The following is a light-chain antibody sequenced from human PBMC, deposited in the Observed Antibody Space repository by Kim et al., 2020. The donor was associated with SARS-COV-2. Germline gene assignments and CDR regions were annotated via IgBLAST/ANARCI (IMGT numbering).Light chain of an antibody. CDR2: GKN. CDR3: NSRDSSANHVV. Sequence: ALGQTVRITCQRDSLRGYYASWYQQKPGQAPVLVIYGKNNRPSGIPDRFSGSSSGNTASLTITGAQAEDEADYYCNSRDSSANHVVFGGGTQLTVL. J-gene: IGLJ2*01. V-gene: IGLV3-19*01. CDR1: SLRGYY.